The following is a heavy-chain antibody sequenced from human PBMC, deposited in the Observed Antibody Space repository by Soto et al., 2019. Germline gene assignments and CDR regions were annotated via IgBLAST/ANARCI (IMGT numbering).Heavy chain of an antibody. Sequence: EVQLVESGGGLIRPGRPLRLSCVASGFTFDAYTMHWVRQAPGKGLEWVSGLSWNSDYIGYADSVKGRFTISRDNDKNSLYLQLNSLRAEDTAFYYCARGDSGWAVFDYWGQGTLVTVSS. V-gene: IGHV3-9*01. CDR3: ARGDSGWAVFDY. D-gene: IGHD6-19*01. CDR2: LSWNSDYI. CDR1: GFTFDAYT. J-gene: IGHJ4*02.